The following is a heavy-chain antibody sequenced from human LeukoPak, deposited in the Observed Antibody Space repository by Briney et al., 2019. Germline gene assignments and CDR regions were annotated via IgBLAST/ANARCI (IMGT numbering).Heavy chain of an antibody. CDR2: IYYSGST. J-gene: IGHJ6*03. V-gene: IGHV4-59*01. Sequence: SETLSLTCTVSGGSISSYYWSWIRQPPGKGLEWIGYIYYSGSTNYNPSLKSRVTISVDTSKNQFSLKLSSVTAADTAVYYCARGAVATTYYYYYYMDVWGKGTTVTISS. CDR3: ARGAVATTYYYYYYMDV. CDR1: GGSISSYY. D-gene: IGHD5-12*01.